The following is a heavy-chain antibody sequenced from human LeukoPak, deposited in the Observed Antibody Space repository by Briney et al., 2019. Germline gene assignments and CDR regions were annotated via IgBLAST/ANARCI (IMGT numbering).Heavy chain of an antibody. CDR1: GGSISSGSYY. D-gene: IGHD1-26*01. Sequence: PSQALSLTCTVSGGSISSGSYYWSCIRQPAGKGLECIGRIYTSGSTNYNPSLKSRVTISVDTSKNQFSLKLSSVTAADTAVYYCARGRGVAREKYFDYWGQGTLVTVSS. J-gene: IGHJ4*02. CDR3: ARGRGVAREKYFDY. V-gene: IGHV4-61*02. CDR2: IYTSGST.